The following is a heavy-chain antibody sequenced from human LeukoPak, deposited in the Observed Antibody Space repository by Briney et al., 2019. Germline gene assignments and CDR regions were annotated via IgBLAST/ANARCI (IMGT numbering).Heavy chain of an antibody. V-gene: IGHV4-34*01. CDR1: GGSFSGYH. CDR3: ARWGSGSPGAYFDY. CDR2: INHSGST. J-gene: IGHJ4*02. D-gene: IGHD3-10*01. Sequence: PSETLSLTCGVYGGSFSGYHWSWIRQPPGKGLEWIGEINHSGSTNYNPSLKSRVTISVDTSKKQFSLKLSSVTAADTAVYYCARWGSGSPGAYFDYWGQGTLVTVSS.